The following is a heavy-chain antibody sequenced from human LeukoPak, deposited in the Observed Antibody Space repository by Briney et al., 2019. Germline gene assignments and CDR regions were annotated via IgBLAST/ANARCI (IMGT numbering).Heavy chain of an antibody. CDR2: ISSSNSYI. CDR3: ARHDYGDYSLFDY. D-gene: IGHD4-17*01. Sequence: GSLRLSCAASGFPFSSYSMNWVRQAPGKGLEWVSSISSSNSYIYYADSVKGRFTISRDNAKNSLYLQMNSLRAEDTAVYYCARHDYGDYSLFDYWGQGTLVTVSS. J-gene: IGHJ4*02. V-gene: IGHV3-21*01. CDR1: GFPFSSYS.